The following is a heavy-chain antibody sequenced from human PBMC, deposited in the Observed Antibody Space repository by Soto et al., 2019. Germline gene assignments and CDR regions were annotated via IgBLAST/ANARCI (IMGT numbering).Heavy chain of an antibody. V-gene: IGHV1-69*13. D-gene: IGHD6-13*01. J-gene: IGHJ4*02. Sequence: ASVKVSCKASGGTFSSYAISWVRQAPGQGLEWMGGIIPIFGTANYAQKFQGRVTITADESTSTAYMELSSLRSEDTAVYYCARAADAGTIHTFDYWGQGTLVTVSS. CDR1: GGTFSSYA. CDR2: IIPIFGTA. CDR3: ARAADAGTIHTFDY.